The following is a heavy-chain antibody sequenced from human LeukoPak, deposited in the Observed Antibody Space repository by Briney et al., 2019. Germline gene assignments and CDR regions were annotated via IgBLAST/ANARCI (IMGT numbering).Heavy chain of an antibody. V-gene: IGHV1-8*01. CDR1: GYTFTSCG. CDR2: MNPSSDKK. J-gene: IGHJ5*02. Sequence: ASVKVSCKAAGYTFTSCGFNWVREAHGQGLEWTGCMNPSSDKKGYAHKYQGRVTTTSNTSISTAYMKLSSLSSEDTAVYYCVHSRINSFDTWGQGTLVTVSS. CDR3: VHSRINSFDT. D-gene: IGHD1-14*01.